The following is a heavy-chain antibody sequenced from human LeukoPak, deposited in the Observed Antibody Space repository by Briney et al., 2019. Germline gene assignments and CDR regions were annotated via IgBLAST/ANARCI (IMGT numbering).Heavy chain of an antibody. D-gene: IGHD3-22*01. CDR3: ARDWGYYDSSGYSLFDY. CDR1: GYSFTSFG. J-gene: IGHJ4*02. V-gene: IGHV1-18*01. CDR2: FSAYNGNI. Sequence: GASVKASCKASGYSFTSFGISCDRQAHEQVLEWMGWFSAYNGNINYAQKLQGRVTMTTDTSTSTAYMELRSLRSDDTAVYHCARDWGYYDSSGYSLFDYWGQGTLVTVSS.